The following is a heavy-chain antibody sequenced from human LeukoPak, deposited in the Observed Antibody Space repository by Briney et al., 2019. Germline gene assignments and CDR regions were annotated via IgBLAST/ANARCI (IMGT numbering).Heavy chain of an antibody. V-gene: IGHV3-7*03. Sequence: GGSLRFSCAASGFTFSNYYMKWVRQAHGKGPEWVANINEDGTVKHYVDSVKGRFTISRDNAKNSLFLQMNSLRAEDTAMYYCVRGRGFIPDYWGQGTLVTVSS. D-gene: IGHD3-16*02. CDR3: VRGRGFIPDY. CDR1: GFTFSNYY. CDR2: INEDGTVK. J-gene: IGHJ4*02.